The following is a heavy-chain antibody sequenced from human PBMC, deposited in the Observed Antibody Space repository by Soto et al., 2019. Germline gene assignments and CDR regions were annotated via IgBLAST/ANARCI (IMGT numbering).Heavy chain of an antibody. CDR2: INHSGST. V-gene: IGHV4-34*01. CDR3: ARVISSRDEYFDY. D-gene: IGHD2-2*01. Sequence: SETLSLTCAVYGGSFSGYYWSWIRQPPGKGLEWIGEINHSGSTNYNPSLKSRVTISVDKPKNQFSLNLTSVTAADTAVYYCARVISSRDEYFDYWGQGTVVTVSS. J-gene: IGHJ4*02. CDR1: GGSFSGYY.